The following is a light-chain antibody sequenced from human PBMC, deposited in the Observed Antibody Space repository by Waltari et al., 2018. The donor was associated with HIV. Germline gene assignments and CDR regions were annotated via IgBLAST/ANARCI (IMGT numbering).Light chain of an antibody. Sequence: QSVLTQSPSASGTPGQRVIISCSGTISNIGSKPVTWYRQLPGTAPKLLIYRDVKRPSGVPDRFSGSKSGTSASLAISGLQSEDEADYYCAAWDDSLNSYVFGPGTKVTVL. CDR1: ISNIGSKP. CDR2: RDV. J-gene: IGLJ1*01. V-gene: IGLV1-44*01. CDR3: AAWDDSLNSYV.